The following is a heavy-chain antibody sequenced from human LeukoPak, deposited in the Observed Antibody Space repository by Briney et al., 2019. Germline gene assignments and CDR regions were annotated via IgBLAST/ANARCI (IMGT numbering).Heavy chain of an antibody. CDR1: GFTFSSYA. CDR3: AKDRRSFSGSYYVDAFDI. Sequence: GGSLRLSCAASGFTFSSYAMSWVRQAPGKGLEWVSAISGSGGSTYYADSVKGRFTTSRDNSKNTLYLQMNSLRAEDTAVYYCAKDRRSFSGSYYVDAFDIWGQGTMVTVSS. CDR2: ISGSGGST. D-gene: IGHD1-26*01. J-gene: IGHJ3*02. V-gene: IGHV3-23*01.